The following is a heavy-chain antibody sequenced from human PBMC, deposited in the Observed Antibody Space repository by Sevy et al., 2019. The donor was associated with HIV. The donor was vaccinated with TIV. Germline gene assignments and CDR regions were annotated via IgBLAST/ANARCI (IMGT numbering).Heavy chain of an antibody. CDR3: AKHVGNPSGPFDI. CDR2: ITGSGGNK. J-gene: IGHJ3*02. V-gene: IGHV3-23*01. Sequence: GGSLRLSCGASGFTFSTYAMSWVRQAPGKGLDWVSTITGSGGNKFYSDSVKGRFTISRDNSMNMVYLQLNSLRVEDMAVYYCAKHVGNPSGPFDIWGQGTIVTVSS. D-gene: IGHD3-10*01. CDR1: GFTFSTYA.